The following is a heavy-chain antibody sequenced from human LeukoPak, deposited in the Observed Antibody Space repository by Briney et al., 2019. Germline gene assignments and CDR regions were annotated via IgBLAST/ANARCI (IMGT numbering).Heavy chain of an antibody. CDR3: AKYAGRGWFGELLSDFDY. CDR1: GFTFSSYG. Sequence: PGGSLRLSCAASGFTFSSYGMHWVRQAPGKGLEWVAVISYDGSNKYYADSVKGRFTISRDNSKNTLYLQMNSLRAEDTAVYYCAKYAGRGWFGELLSDFDYRGQGTLVTVSS. CDR2: ISYDGSNK. D-gene: IGHD3-10*01. V-gene: IGHV3-30*18. J-gene: IGHJ4*02.